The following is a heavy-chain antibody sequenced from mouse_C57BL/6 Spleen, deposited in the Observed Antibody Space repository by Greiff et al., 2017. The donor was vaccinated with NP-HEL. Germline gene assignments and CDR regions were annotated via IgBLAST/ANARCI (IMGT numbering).Heavy chain of an antibody. J-gene: IGHJ4*01. CDR2: IYPGDGDT. CDR3: ARRGGLRRTVYYAMDY. V-gene: IGHV1-80*01. CDR1: GYAFSSYW. D-gene: IGHD2-2*01. Sequence: QVQLKESGAELVKPGASVKISCKASGYAFSSYWMNWVKQRPGKGLEWIGQIYPGDGDTNYNGKFKGKATLTADKSSSTAYMQLSSLTSEDSAVYFCARRGGLRRTVYYAMDYWGQGTSVTVSS.